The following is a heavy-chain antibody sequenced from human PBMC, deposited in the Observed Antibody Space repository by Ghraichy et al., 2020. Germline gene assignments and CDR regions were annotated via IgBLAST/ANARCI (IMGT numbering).Heavy chain of an antibody. D-gene: IGHD3-10*01. Sequence: ASVKVSCKVSGYTLTELSMHWVRQAPGKGLEWMGGFDPEDGETIYAQKFQGRVTMTEDTSTDTAYMELSSLRSEDTAVYYCATQSRRRFGELSPWFDPWGQGTLVTVSS. CDR1: GYTLTELS. CDR2: FDPEDGET. V-gene: IGHV1-24*01. CDR3: ATQSRRRFGELSPWFDP. J-gene: IGHJ5*02.